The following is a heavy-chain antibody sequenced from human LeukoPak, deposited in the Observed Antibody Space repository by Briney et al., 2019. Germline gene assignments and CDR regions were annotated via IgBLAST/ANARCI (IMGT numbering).Heavy chain of an antibody. CDR3: ARSGSYNFDY. CDR2: TYHRSKWYN. CDR1: GDSVSSNSAA. Sequence: SQTPSLTFAISGDSVSSNSAAWNWIRQSPSRGLEWLGRTYHRSKWYNDYALSVKSRISVNPDTPKNQFSLQLNSVTPEDTAVYYCARSGSYNFDYWGQGTLVTVSS. J-gene: IGHJ4*02. D-gene: IGHD1-26*01. V-gene: IGHV6-1*01.